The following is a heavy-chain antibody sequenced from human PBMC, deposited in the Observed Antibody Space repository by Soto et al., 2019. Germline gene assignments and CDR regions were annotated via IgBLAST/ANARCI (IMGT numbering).Heavy chain of an antibody. CDR1: GGTFSSYA. CDR2: IIPIFGTA. Sequence: QVQLVQSGAEVKKPGSSVKVSCKASGGTFSSYAISWVRQAPGQGLEWMGGIIPIFGTANYAQKFQGRVTLTADASTSTAYMELSSLRAEDTAVYYCARGYSAGIPAARVDYYYGMDVWGQGPKVTVSS. D-gene: IGHD6-13*01. J-gene: IGHJ6*02. V-gene: IGHV1-69*12. CDR3: ARGYSAGIPAARVDYYYGMDV.